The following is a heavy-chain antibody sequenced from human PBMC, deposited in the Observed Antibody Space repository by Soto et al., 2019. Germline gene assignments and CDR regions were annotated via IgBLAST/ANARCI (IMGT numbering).Heavy chain of an antibody. CDR2: INAYNGNT. CDR3: ARDGYYGSGSYGMDV. CDR1: GYTFTSYA. Sequence: ASVKVSCKASGYTFTSYAMHWVRQAPGQRLEWMGWINAYNGNTNYAQKFQGRVIMTTDTSTKTAYMVLRSLRFDDTAVYYCARDGYYGSGSYGMDVWGQGTTVTV. V-gene: IGHV1-3*01. D-gene: IGHD3-10*01. J-gene: IGHJ6*02.